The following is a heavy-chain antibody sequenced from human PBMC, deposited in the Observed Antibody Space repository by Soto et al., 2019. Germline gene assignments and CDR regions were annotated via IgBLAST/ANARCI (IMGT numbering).Heavy chain of an antibody. CDR2: TNPNSGGT. CDR3: ASGGRYCSSTSCTNRYYDYGMDV. Sequence: QVQLVQSGAEVKKPGASVKVSCKASGYTFTGYYMHWVRQAPGQGLEWMGWTNPNSGGTNYAQKFEGWVTRTRDTSISSADMELSRLRSDDMAVYYCASGGRYCSSTSCTNRYYDYGMDVWGQGTTVTVSS. CDR1: GYTFTGYY. J-gene: IGHJ6*02. V-gene: IGHV1-2*04. D-gene: IGHD2-2*01.